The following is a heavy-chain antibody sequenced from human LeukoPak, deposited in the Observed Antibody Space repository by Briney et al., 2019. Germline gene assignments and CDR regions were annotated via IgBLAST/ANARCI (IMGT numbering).Heavy chain of an antibody. V-gene: IGHV3-23*01. J-gene: IGHJ5*02. D-gene: IGHD6-19*01. CDR1: GFTFSSYA. CDR2: ISGSGGST. Sequence: GGSLRLSCAASGFTFSSYAMSWVRQAPGKGLEWVSAISGSGGSTYYADSVKGRFTISRDNSKNTLCLQMNSLRAEDTAVYYCAKDQGIAVAGWFDPWGQGTLVTVSS. CDR3: AKDQGIAVAGWFDP.